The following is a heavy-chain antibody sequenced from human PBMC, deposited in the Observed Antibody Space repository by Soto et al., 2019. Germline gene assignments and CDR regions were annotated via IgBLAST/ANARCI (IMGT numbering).Heavy chain of an antibody. CDR2: IYYSGST. D-gene: IGHD2-2*01. Sequence: PSETLSLTCTVSGGSISRGGYYWSWIRQHPGKGLEWIGYIYYSGSTYYNPSLKSRVTISVDTSKNQFSLKLSSVTAADTAVYYCARENIVVVPAAMFYAFDIWGQGTMVTVSS. V-gene: IGHV4-31*03. CDR3: ARENIVVVPAAMFYAFDI. CDR1: GGSISRGGYY. J-gene: IGHJ3*02.